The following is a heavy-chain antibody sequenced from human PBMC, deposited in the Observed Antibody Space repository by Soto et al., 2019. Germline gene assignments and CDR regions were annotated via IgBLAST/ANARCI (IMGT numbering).Heavy chain of an antibody. CDR3: AKCGVGWLVLNYSDHHGMDV. J-gene: IGHJ6*02. D-gene: IGHD6-19*01. CDR2: TSGSRGST. Sequence: EVQLLESGGGLVQPGGSLRLSCAASGFTFSSYAMSWVREAPGKGLEWVSATSGSRGSTYYAVSVQGRFNISRDNSNNTRYLQMNSRVAEDTAVYYCAKCGVGWLVLNYSDHHGMDVWGQGTTVTLSS. V-gene: IGHV3-23*01. CDR1: GFTFSSYA.